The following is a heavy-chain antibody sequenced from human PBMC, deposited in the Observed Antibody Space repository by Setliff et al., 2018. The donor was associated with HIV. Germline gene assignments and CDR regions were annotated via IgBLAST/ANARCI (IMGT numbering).Heavy chain of an antibody. CDR2: IYHSGKT. D-gene: IGHD3-22*01. CDR1: GGSISDNNYY. J-gene: IGHJ5*02. V-gene: IGHV4-39*01. Sequence: SETLSLTCSVSGGSISDNNYYWGWIRQHPGKGLEWTGRIYHSGKTYYKPSLKSRLTISVDTSKTQFSLNLSSVTAADTAVYYCASRVYYYDDFRTLREEGFVPWGQGTLVTVSS. CDR3: ASRVYYYDDFRTLREEGFVP.